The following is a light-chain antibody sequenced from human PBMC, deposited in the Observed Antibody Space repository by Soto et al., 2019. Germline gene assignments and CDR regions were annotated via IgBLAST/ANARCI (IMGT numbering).Light chain of an antibody. CDR3: QHYGDSPWT. V-gene: IGKV3-20*01. CDR2: GGY. CDR1: QGIGDT. J-gene: IGKJ1*01. Sequence: DIVLTQSPATLSVSPGEGVTLSCRASQGIGDTLAWYQQKRGQSPRVIIYGGYTRAAGIPDRFSGSGSGPDFTLTISRLEPEDFAVYFCQHYGDSPWTFGQGTKVDIK.